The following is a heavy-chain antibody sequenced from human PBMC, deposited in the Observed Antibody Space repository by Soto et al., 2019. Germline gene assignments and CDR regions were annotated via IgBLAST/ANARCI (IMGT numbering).Heavy chain of an antibody. V-gene: IGHV1-69*08. D-gene: IGHD3-22*01. CDR3: AREGPGYYSDSSGFGDNWFAP. CDR2: IIPILGIA. CDR1: GGTFSSYT. J-gene: IGHJ5*02. Sequence: QVQLVQSGAEVKKPGSSVKVSCKASGGTFSSYTISWVRQAPGQGLEWMGRIIPILGIANYAQKFQGRVTFTADKAPSTAYMELSSRRSEDTAVYYCAREGPGYYSDSSGFGDNWFAPWGQGTLVTVSS.